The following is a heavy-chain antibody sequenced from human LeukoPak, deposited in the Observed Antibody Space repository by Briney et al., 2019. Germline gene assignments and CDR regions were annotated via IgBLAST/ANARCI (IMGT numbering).Heavy chain of an antibody. CDR1: GYSFTSYW. J-gene: IGHJ5*02. Sequence: GESLKISCKGSGYSFTSYWIGWVRQMPGKGLEWMRVIYPGDSDTRYSPSFQGQVTISADKSISTAYLQWSSLKASDTAMYYCARHQQLPHNWFDPWGQGTLVTVSS. D-gene: IGHD6-13*01. CDR3: ARHQQLPHNWFDP. CDR2: IYPGDSDT. V-gene: IGHV5-51*01.